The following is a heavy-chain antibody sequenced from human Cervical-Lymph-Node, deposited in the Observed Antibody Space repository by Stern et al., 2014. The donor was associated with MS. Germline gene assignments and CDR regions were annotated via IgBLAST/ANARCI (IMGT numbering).Heavy chain of an antibody. CDR3: ARGVVSNRAAATLHNLFDP. CDR1: GGTFSSSYA. J-gene: IGHJ5*02. V-gene: IGHV1-69*09. D-gene: IGHD2-15*01. Sequence: VQLVESGAEVKKPGSSVNVSCKASGGTFSSSYAITWMRQAPGHGLAWMGRIIPILGLPNYAQKFQGRVTITADTSTSTAYMELSSLRSEDTAVYYCARGVVSNRAAATLHNLFDPWGQGTLVTVSS. CDR2: IIPILGLP.